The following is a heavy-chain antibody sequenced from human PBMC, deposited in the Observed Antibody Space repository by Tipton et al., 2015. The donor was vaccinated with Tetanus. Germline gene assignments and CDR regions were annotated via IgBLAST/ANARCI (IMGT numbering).Heavy chain of an antibody. V-gene: IGHV4-59*07. CDR2: IYYSGST. J-gene: IGHJ4*02. Sequence: TLSLTCTVSGGSISSYYWSWIRQPPGKGLEWIGYIYYSGSTNYNPSLKSRVTISVDTSKNQFSLKLSSVTAADTAVYYCARHSSSWYGRGFDYWGQGTLVTVSS. CDR1: GGSISSYY. D-gene: IGHD6-13*01. CDR3: ARHSSSWYGRGFDY.